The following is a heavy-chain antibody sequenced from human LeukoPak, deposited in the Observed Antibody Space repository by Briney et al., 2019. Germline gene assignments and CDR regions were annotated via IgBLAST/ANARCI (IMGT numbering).Heavy chain of an antibody. D-gene: IGHD2-15*01. CDR3: AREVVLNNGEWRYYFDY. CDR1: GGSISSGSHY. CDR2: IYPSGST. Sequence: PSETLSLTRTVSGGSISSGSHYWSWIRQPVGKGLEWIGRIYPSGSTSYNPSLKSRVTISVDTSRNQFSLKLSSVTAADTAVYYCAREVVLNNGEWRYYFDYWGQGTLVTVSS. V-gene: IGHV4-61*02. J-gene: IGHJ4*02.